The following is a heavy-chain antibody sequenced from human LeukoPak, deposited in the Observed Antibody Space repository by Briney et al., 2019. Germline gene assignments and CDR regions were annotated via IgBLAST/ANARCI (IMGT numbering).Heavy chain of an antibody. CDR3: AREFYYYDSSGQIDY. CDR1: GYTFTSYG. Sequence: ASVKVSCKASGYTFTSYGISWVRQAPGQGLEWMGRIIPILGIANYAQKFQGRVTITADKSTSTAYMELSSLRSEDTAVYYCAREFYYYDSSGQIDYWGQGTLVTVSS. D-gene: IGHD3-22*01. CDR2: IIPILGIA. V-gene: IGHV1-69*04. J-gene: IGHJ4*02.